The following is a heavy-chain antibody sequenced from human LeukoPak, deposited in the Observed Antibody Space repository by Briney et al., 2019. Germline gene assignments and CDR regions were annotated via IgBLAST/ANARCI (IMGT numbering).Heavy chain of an antibody. V-gene: IGHV4-34*01. D-gene: IGHD3-10*01. J-gene: IGHJ4*02. Sequence: PAETLSLTCAVYGGSFSGYYWSWIRQPPGKGLEWIGEINHSGSTNYNPSLKSRVTISVDTSKNQFSLKLSSVTAADTAVYYCARDDVTRGVFDYWGQGTLVTVSS. CDR3: ARDDVTRGVFDY. CDR2: INHSGST. CDR1: GGSFSGYY.